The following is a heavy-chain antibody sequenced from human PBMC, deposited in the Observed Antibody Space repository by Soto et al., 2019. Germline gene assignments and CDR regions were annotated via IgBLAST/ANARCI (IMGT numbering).Heavy chain of an antibody. V-gene: IGHV3-30*18. CDR3: AKVMTEYSGVAIDH. CDR1: GFTFSNFG. Sequence: QVHLLESGGGVVQPGRSLRLSCVGSGFTFSNFGIHWVRQAPGKGLEWLAVVSYDEVNKFYADSVRGRFTISRDNSKDTVYLQINSLRSDDTAMYFCAKVMTEYSGVAIDHWGQGTLVTVSS. D-gene: IGHD6-19*01. J-gene: IGHJ4*02. CDR2: VSYDEVNK.